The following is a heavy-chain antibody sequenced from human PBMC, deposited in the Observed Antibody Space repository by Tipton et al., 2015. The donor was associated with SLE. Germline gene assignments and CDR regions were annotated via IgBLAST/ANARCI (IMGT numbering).Heavy chain of an antibody. J-gene: IGHJ6*02. CDR2: INESGSS. Sequence: TLSLTCGVYGASFSGYYWNWIRQPPGKGLEWIGEINESGSSKYNPSLKSGVTISIDTSKSQFSLKVSSMTAADTAVYYCARGDYPHGMDVWGQGTTVTVS. D-gene: IGHD4/OR15-4a*01. V-gene: IGHV4-34*01. CDR1: GASFSGYY. CDR3: ARGDYPHGMDV.